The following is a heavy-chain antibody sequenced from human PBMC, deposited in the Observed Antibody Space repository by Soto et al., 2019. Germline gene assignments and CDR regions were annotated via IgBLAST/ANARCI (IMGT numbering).Heavy chain of an antibody. CDR3: ARFVRSCSATTSYTRADA. CDR2: IYSGGST. V-gene: IGHV4-61*01. Sequence: LSETLSLTCTVSGGFVNSDTHSWSWIRQTPGKRLEWIGFIYSGGSTKNPSLRSRVTMSVDTSKNQFSLKLRSVIVADTAVYHCARFVRSCSATTSYTRADARGQGITVTSP. CDR1: GGFVNSDTHS. J-gene: IGHJ6*02. D-gene: IGHD2-2*02.